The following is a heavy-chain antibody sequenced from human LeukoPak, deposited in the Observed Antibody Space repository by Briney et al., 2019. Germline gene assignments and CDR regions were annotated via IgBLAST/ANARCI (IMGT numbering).Heavy chain of an antibody. D-gene: IGHD3-22*01. V-gene: IGHV1-58*02. CDR3: ARESYYDRSGYYYGYFDY. Sequence: ASVKVSCKASGFTFTSSAMQWVRQARGQRLEWIGWIVVGSGNTNYAQKFQERVTITRDMSTSTAYMELSRLRSDDTAVYYCARESYYDRSGYYYGYFDYWGQGTLVSVSS. J-gene: IGHJ4*02. CDR1: GFTFTSSA. CDR2: IVVGSGNT.